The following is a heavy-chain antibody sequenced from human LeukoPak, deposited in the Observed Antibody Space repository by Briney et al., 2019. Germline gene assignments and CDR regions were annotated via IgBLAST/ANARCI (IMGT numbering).Heavy chain of an antibody. D-gene: IGHD1-1*01. J-gene: IGHJ4*02. CDR3: ARDLGAVLGTVFLDY. CDR2: INSDGSST. V-gene: IGHV3-74*01. Sequence: GGSLRLSCAASGFTFSSYWMHWVRQAPGKGLVWVSRINSDGSSTSYADSVEGRFTISRDNAKNSLYLQMNSLRVEDTAVYYCARDLGAVLGTVFLDYWGQGTLVTVSS. CDR1: GFTFSSYW.